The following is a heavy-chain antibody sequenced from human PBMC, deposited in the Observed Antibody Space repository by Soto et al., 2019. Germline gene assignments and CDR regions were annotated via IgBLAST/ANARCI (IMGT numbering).Heavy chain of an antibody. D-gene: IGHD3-10*01. CDR2: ISSSSSYI. Sequence: EVQLVESGGGLVKPGGSLRLSCAASGFTFSSYSMNWVRQAPGKGLEWVSSISSSSSYIYYADSVKGRFTISRDNAKDSLYLQMNSLRAEDTAVYYCARDGFKRFGGDYYYSYMDVWGKGTTVTVSS. CDR1: GFTFSSYS. V-gene: IGHV3-21*01. CDR3: ARDGFKRFGGDYYYSYMDV. J-gene: IGHJ6*03.